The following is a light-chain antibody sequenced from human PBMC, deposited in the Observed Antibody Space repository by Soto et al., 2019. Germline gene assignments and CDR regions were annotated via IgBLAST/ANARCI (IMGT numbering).Light chain of an antibody. CDR2: EVS. Sequence: QSALTQPASVSWSPGQSITISCTGTSSDVGSYNLVSWYQQHPGKAPKLMIYEVSKRPSGVSNRFSGSKSGNTASLTISGLQAEDEADYYCCSYAGSSTLVFGGGTKVTVL. CDR1: SSDVGSYNL. CDR3: CSYAGSSTLV. V-gene: IGLV2-23*02. J-gene: IGLJ2*01.